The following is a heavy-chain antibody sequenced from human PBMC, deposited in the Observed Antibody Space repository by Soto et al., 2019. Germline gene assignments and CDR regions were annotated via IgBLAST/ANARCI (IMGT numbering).Heavy chain of an antibody. V-gene: IGHV3-23*01. CDR3: AKDTVAIRSFYFDS. Sequence: AGSLGLSCEASGFTFGNYAMTGVRQAPGKGLEWVSTISGSGDRTYYADSVTGRFTISRDNSKNTLYLQLHSLGVEDTAVYFCAKDTVAIRSFYFDSWAQGTLVSVSS. D-gene: IGHD2-21*01. J-gene: IGHJ4*02. CDR1: GFTFGNYA. CDR2: ISGSGDRT.